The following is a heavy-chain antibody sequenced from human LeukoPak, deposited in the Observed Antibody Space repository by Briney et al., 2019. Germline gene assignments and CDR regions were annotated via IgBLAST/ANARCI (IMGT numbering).Heavy chain of an antibody. V-gene: IGHV3-64D*09. Sequence: PGGSLRLSCSASGFTYSSYAMHWLRQAPGKGLEYVSAISSNGGSTYYADSVKGRFTISRDNSKNTLYLQMSSLRAEDTAVYYCVSLPDYGGNPPNDYWGQGTLVTVSS. J-gene: IGHJ4*02. D-gene: IGHD4-23*01. CDR3: VSLPDYGGNPPNDY. CDR1: GFTYSSYA. CDR2: ISSNGGST.